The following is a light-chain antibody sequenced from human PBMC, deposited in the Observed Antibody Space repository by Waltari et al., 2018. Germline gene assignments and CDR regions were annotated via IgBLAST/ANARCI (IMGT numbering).Light chain of an antibody. CDR1: TSDVGGYNF. Sequence: QSALTQPASVSGSPGQSIAISCTGTTSDVGGYNFVSWYPQHPGKAPTLLIYDVTNRPSGVSYRFSGSKSGNTASLTISGLQAEDEADYYCSSFRSDHTYVFGSGTEVTVL. J-gene: IGLJ1*01. CDR2: DVT. V-gene: IGLV2-14*03. CDR3: SSFRSDHTYV.